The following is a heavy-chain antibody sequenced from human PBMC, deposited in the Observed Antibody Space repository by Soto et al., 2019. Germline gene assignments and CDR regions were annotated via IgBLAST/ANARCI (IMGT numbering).Heavy chain of an antibody. CDR1: GRCFSGYY. Sequence: PSESVCLTGAVYGRCFSGYYWSGIRQPPGKGLEWIGEITHSGSRNYNPSCKSRVTLSVDTSNIQYSLKLSSVTAADTAVYYCARGRYYYDHDICGQGTRGTVSS. J-gene: IGHJ3*02. D-gene: IGHD3-22*01. CDR3: ARGRYYYDHDI. CDR2: ITHSGSR. V-gene: IGHV4-34*01.